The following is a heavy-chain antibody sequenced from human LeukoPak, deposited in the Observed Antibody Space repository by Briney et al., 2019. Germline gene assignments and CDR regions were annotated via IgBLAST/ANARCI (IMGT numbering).Heavy chain of an antibody. CDR1: GFTFSSYA. CDR3: AKSHYYDSSGYYSRKPEDY. V-gene: IGHV3-23*01. D-gene: IGHD3-22*01. Sequence: GGSLTHSCPASGFTFSSYAMSWVRQAPGKGLERVSAINGSGGITYYADSVKGRFTISRDNSKNTLYLQMNSLRAEDTAVYYCAKSHYYDSSGYYSRKPEDYWGQGTLVTVSS. CDR2: INGSGGIT. J-gene: IGHJ4*02.